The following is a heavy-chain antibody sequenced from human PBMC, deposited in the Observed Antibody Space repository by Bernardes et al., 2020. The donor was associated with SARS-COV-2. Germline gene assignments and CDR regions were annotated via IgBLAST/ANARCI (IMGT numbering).Heavy chain of an antibody. J-gene: IGHJ4*02. D-gene: IGHD3-22*01. CDR3: AKVGTREGYYDSSGFSDY. CDR1: GFTFDDYA. Sequence: SLRLSCAASGFTFDDYAMHWVRQAQGKGLEWVSGISWNSGSIGYADSVKGRFTISRDNAKNSLYLQMNSLRAEDMALYYCAKVGTREGYYDSSGFSDYWGQGTLVTVSS. V-gene: IGHV3-9*03. CDR2: ISWNSGSI.